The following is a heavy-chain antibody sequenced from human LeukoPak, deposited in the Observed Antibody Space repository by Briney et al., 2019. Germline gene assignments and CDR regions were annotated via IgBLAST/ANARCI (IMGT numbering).Heavy chain of an antibody. CDR1: GGTFSTYA. D-gene: IGHD3-10*01. J-gene: IGHJ5*02. CDR3: ARSITMVRGGELTSPNWFDP. Sequence: ASVKVSCKASGGTFSTYAISWVRQAPGQGLEWMGRIIPIFGTANYAQKFQDRITITTDESTSTAYMELSSLRSEDTAVYYCARSITMVRGGELTSPNWFDPWSQGTLVTVSS. CDR2: IIPIFGTA. V-gene: IGHV1-69*05.